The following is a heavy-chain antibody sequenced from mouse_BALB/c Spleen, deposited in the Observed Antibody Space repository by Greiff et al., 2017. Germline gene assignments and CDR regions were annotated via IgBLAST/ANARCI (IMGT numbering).Heavy chain of an antibody. CDR3: ARDTPDYYGYYFDY. CDR2: IWAGGST. V-gene: IGHV2-9*02. CDR1: GFSLTSYG. D-gene: IGHD1-2*01. Sequence: VKLVESGPGLVAPSQSLSITCTVSGFSLTSYGVHWVRQPPGKGLEWLGVIWAGGSTNYNSALMSRLSISKDNSKSQVFLKMNSLQTDDTAMYYCARDTPDYYGYYFDYWGQGTTLTVSS. J-gene: IGHJ2*01.